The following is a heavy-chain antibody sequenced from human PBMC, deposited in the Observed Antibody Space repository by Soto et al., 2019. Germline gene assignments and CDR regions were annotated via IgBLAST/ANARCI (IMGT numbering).Heavy chain of an antibody. Sequence: GGSLRLSCAASGFTFSSYEMNWVRQAPGKGLEWVSYISSSGSTIYYADSVKGRFTISRDNAKNSLYLQMNSLRAEETAVYYCAREKIAAAAESDYYYYGMDVWGQGTTLTVSS. CDR3: AREKIAAAAESDYYYYGMDV. V-gene: IGHV3-48*03. CDR2: ISSSGSTI. J-gene: IGHJ6*02. CDR1: GFTFSSYE. D-gene: IGHD6-13*01.